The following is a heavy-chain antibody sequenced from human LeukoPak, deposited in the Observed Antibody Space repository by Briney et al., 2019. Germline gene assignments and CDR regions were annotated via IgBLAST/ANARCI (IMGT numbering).Heavy chain of an antibody. D-gene: IGHD3-10*01. CDR1: GFTVSSNY. Sequence: GGSLRLSCEASGFTVSSNYMSWVRQAPGKGLEWVPVIYSGGSTYYADSVKGRFAISRDNSKNTLYLQMNSLRAEDTAVYYCARDLGSMRYYYGSGSYQAFDIWGQGTMVTVSS. J-gene: IGHJ3*02. CDR2: IYSGGST. V-gene: IGHV3-53*01. CDR3: ARDLGSMRYYYGSGSYQAFDI.